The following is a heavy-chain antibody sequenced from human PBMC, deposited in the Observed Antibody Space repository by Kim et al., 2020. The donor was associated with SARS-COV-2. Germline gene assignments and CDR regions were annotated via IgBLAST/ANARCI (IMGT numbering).Heavy chain of an antibody. CDR1: GGTFTSYG. Sequence: SVKVSCKASGGTFTSYGVSWVRQAPGQGLEWMGGIIPLFGTPHYAQRLQGRVTITVDESRTTTYMQVTSLKSEDTATYYCAVAGNERSLAYDWWGQGTLVTVSS. J-gene: IGHJ4*02. CDR2: IIPLFGTP. CDR3: AVAGNERSLAYDW. D-gene: IGHD3-16*01. V-gene: IGHV1-69*13.